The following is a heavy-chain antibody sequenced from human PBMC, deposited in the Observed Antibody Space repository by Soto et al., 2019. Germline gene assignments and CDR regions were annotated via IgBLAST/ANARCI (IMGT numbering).Heavy chain of an antibody. Sequence: PSGTLSLTCTVSGGSISSYYWSWIRQPPGRGLEWIGYIYYSGSTNYNPSLKSRVTISVDTSKNQFSLKLSSVTAADTAVYYCARGDYDYIWGSYRYTYWFDPWGQGTLVTVSS. CDR3: ARGDYDYIWGSYRYTYWFDP. D-gene: IGHD3-16*02. J-gene: IGHJ5*02. CDR1: GGSISSYY. CDR2: IYYSGST. V-gene: IGHV4-59*01.